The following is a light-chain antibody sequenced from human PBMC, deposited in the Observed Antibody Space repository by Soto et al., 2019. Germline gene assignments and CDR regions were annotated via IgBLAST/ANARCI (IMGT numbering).Light chain of an antibody. V-gene: IGLV1-44*01. CDR3: AAWDDSLNGLV. CDR2: SDN. Sequence: QSVLTQPPSASGTPGQRVTISCSGSSSNIGSNTVNWYQQLPGTAPKLLIYSDNQRPSRVPDRFSVSKSGTSVSLAISGLQSDDEADYYCAAWDDSLNGLVFGGGTKLTVL. CDR1: SSNIGSNT. J-gene: IGLJ2*01.